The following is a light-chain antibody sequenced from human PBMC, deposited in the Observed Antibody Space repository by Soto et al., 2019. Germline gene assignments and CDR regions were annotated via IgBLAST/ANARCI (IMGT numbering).Light chain of an antibody. CDR3: QQYNSFPT. V-gene: IGKV1-5*03. Sequence: DIQMTQSPSTLSASVGDRVTITCRASHSISSWLAWYQQKPGKAPNLLIYRASSIESGDPSRFSGSGSGTEFTLTISSLQPDDFATYYCQQYNSFPTFGQGTKVEIK. J-gene: IGKJ1*01. CDR2: RAS. CDR1: HSISSW.